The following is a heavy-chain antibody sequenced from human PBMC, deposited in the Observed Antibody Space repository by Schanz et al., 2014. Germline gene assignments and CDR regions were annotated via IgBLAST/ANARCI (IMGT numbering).Heavy chain of an antibody. J-gene: IGHJ3*02. CDR2: INPSVGNT. V-gene: IGHV1-46*03. CDR1: GYTFTSYD. Sequence: QVQLVQSGAEVKKPGASVRLSCEASGYTFTSYDINWVRQAPGQGLEWMGLINPSVGNTNYAQKFRGRVTMTRDTSTSTVYMELSSLRSEDTAVYFCARGPSTGAFDIWGQGTMXTVSS. CDR3: ARGPSTGAFDI.